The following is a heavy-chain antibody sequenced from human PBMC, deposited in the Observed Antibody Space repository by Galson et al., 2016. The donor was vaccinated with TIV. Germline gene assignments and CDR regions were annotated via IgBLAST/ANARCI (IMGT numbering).Heavy chain of an antibody. J-gene: IGHJ4*02. V-gene: IGHV5-51*01. D-gene: IGHD6-19*01. CDR1: GYRFSDYW. Sequence: QSGAEVKKPGESLKISCRGSGYRFSDYWIGWVRQTPEEGLEWMGVIYPGASDTKYSPSFQGQVTISADKSINTAYLQWNRLKASDPAIYFCATLSSGLPNYFDNWGQGTQVIVSS. CDR3: ATLSSGLPNYFDN. CDR2: IYPGASDT.